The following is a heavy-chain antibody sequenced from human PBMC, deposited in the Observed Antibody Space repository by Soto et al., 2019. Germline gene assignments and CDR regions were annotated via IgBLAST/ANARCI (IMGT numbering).Heavy chain of an antibody. CDR3: ARDTFYDLLTGYYTNDAIHI. V-gene: IGHV1-18*01. CDR1: GYTFTSYD. D-gene: IGHD3-9*01. Sequence: ASVKVSCKASGYTFTSYDITWVRQAPGQRLEWMGRISAYNGNTNYAQKLLGRVTMTTDTSTTTAYMELRSLRPDDTAVYYCARDTFYDLLTGYYTNDAIHIWGQGTMVTVSS. CDR2: ISAYNGNT. J-gene: IGHJ3*02.